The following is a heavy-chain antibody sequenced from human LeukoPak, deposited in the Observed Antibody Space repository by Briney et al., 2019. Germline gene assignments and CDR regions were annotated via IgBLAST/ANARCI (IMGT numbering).Heavy chain of an antibody. V-gene: IGHV3-53*01. CDR3: ARAAIAAARIYYYMDV. D-gene: IGHD6-13*01. CDR1: GFIVSSNS. CDR2: IYTDNT. J-gene: IGHJ6*03. Sequence: GGSLRLSCTVSGFIVSSNSMSWVRQAPGKGLEWVSFIYTDNTHYSDSVKGRFTISRDNSKNTLYLQMNSLRAEDTAVYYCARAAIAAARIYYYMDVWGKGTTVTVSS.